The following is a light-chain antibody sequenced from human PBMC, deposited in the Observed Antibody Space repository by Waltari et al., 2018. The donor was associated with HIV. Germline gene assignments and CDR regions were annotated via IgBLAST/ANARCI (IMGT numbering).Light chain of an antibody. CDR1: ALTKHY. Sequence: SFELTQPPSASVSPAKTARITRSAHALTKHYATCYQQKPGQAPVLVIFKDTERPSGIPERFSGSSSGTTVTLTISGVQAEDEADYYCQSADNTGNYVFGTGTKVTV. CDR3: QSADNTGNYV. CDR2: KDT. J-gene: IGLJ1*01. V-gene: IGLV3-25*03.